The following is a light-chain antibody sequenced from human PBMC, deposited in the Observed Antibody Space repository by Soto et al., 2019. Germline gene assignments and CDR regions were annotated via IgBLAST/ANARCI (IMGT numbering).Light chain of an antibody. CDR1: SSDVGVHNY. J-gene: IGLJ2*01. Sequence: QSALTQPASVSGSPGQSITISCTGTSSDVGVHNYVSWYQQHPGKAPKLMIYEVSNRPSGVSNRFSGSKSGNTASLTISGLQAEDEADYYCSSYTSSSTHVVFGGGTKLTVL. CDR3: SSYTSSSTHVV. CDR2: EVS. V-gene: IGLV2-14*01.